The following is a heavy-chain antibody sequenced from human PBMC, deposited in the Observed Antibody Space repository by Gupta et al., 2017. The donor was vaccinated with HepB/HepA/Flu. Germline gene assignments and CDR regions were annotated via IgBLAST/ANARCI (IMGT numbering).Heavy chain of an antibody. J-gene: IGHJ6*03. Sequence: QVQLQESGPGLVRPSETLALSCTVPGDSISRHFWNWQRQPDGKGLEWIVSIYSNGSTHYNPSLKGRVTMSIDTSKKQFSLRLSSVTAADTALYYCARGGPIVSAATLSYFYDYMGVWGKGTTVIVSS. CDR2: IYSNGST. D-gene: IGHD5/OR15-5a*01. CDR3: ARGGPIVSAATLSYFYDYMGV. V-gene: IGHV4-4*07. CDR1: GDSISRHF.